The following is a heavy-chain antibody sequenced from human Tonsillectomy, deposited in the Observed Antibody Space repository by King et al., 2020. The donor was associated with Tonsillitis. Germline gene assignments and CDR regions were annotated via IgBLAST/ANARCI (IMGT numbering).Heavy chain of an antibody. J-gene: IGHJ6*02. V-gene: IGHV3-33*01. CDR3: ARVKWEQPAYYYYGMDV. D-gene: IGHD1-26*01. CDR1: GFTFSSYG. CDR2: IWYDGSNK. Sequence: QLVQSGGGVVQHGRSLRLSCAASGFTFSSYGMHWVRQAPGKGLAWVAVIWYDGSNKYYADSVKGRFTISRDNSKNTLYLYMNSLSAEDTAVYYCARVKWEQPAYYYYGMDVWGQGTTVTVSS.